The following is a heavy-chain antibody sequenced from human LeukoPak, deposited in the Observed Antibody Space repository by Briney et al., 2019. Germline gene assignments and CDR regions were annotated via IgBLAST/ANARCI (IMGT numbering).Heavy chain of an antibody. Sequence: PSETLSLTCTVSGGSISSSSYYWGWIRQPPGKGLEWIGYIYYSGSTNYNPSLKSRVTISVDTSKNQFSLKLSSVTAADTAVYYCARRVYCSGGSCYAHFDYWGQGTLVTVSS. CDR1: GGSISSSSYY. CDR2: IYYSGST. CDR3: ARRVYCSGGSCYAHFDY. D-gene: IGHD2-15*01. V-gene: IGHV4-61*05. J-gene: IGHJ4*02.